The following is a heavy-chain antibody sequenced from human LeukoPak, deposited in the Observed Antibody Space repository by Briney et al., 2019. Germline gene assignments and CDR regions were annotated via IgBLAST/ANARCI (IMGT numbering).Heavy chain of an antibody. J-gene: IGHJ4*02. CDR1: GGTFSSYA. CDR2: IIPILGIA. D-gene: IGHD3-10*01. CDR3: ARDLDYNQSKYHRFGEGSLCY. Sequence: ASVKVSCKASGGTFSSYAISWVRQAPGQGLEWMGRIIPILGIANYAQKFQGRVTITADKSTSTAYMELSSLRSEDTAVYYCARDLDYNQSKYHRFGEGSLCYWGQGTLVTVSS. V-gene: IGHV1-69*04.